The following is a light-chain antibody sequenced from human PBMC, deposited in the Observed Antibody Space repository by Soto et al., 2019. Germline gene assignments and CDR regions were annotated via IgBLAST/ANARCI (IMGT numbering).Light chain of an antibody. CDR1: QSVSSGY. J-gene: IGKJ1*01. Sequence: EIVLTQSPGTLPLSPGERATLSVRASQSVSSGYLAWYQHKPGQAPRLLIFGASIRSAGIPDRFTGSGSGADFTLTISRLEPEDFAVYYCQQYGSSPRTFGQGTKVDIK. CDR2: GAS. CDR3: QQYGSSPRT. V-gene: IGKV3-20*01.